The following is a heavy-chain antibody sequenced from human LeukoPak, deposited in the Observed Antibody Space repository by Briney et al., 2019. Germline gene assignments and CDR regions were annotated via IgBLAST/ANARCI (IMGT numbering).Heavy chain of an antibody. D-gene: IGHD3-16*01. J-gene: IGHJ4*02. Sequence: ASVKVSCKVSGYTLTELSMHWVRQAPGKGLEWMGGFDPEDGETIYAQKFQGRVTMTEDTSTDTAYMELSSLRAEDTAVYYCAKVWSIMITFGGVTWGQGTLVTVSS. CDR1: GYTLTELS. CDR2: FDPEDGET. CDR3: AKVWSIMITFGGVT. V-gene: IGHV1-24*01.